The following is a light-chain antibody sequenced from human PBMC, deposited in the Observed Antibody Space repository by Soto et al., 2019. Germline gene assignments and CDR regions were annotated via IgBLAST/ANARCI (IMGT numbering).Light chain of an antibody. J-gene: IGKJ3*01. CDR2: GAS. CDR1: HSVTLN. V-gene: IGKV3-20*01. CDR3: QQFGSSPGFT. Sequence: ETVMTQSPATLSVSPGERATLSCRASHSVTLNLAWYQQTPGQAPRLLIYGASSRATGIPDRFSGSGSGTDFTLTISRLEPEDFAVYYCQQFGSSPGFTFGPGTKVDIK.